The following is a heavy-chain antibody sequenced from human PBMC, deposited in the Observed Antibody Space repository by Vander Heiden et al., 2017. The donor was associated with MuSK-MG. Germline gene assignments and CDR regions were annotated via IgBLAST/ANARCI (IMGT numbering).Heavy chain of an antibody. D-gene: IGHD6-19*01. J-gene: IGHJ3*02. CDR2: IYYSGST. CDR3: ARHYSGWYSDAFDI. V-gene: IGHV4-39*01. CDR1: GGSISSSSCY. Sequence: QLQLQESGPGLVKPSETLSLTCTVSGGSISSSSCYWGWIRQPPGKGLEWIGSIYYSGSTYYNPSLKSRVTISVDTSKNQFSLKLSSVTAADTAVYYCARHYSGWYSDAFDIWGQGTMVTVSS.